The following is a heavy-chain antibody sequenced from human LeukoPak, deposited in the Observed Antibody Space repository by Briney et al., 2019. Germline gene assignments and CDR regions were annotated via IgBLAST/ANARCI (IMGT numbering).Heavy chain of an antibody. V-gene: IGHV3-74*01. CDR2: INSDGSSI. CDR3: ARHDLGALYAIDF. CDR1: GFTFSNYW. Sequence: GGSLRLSCAASGFTFSNYWMHWVRQAPGKGLVWVSRINSDGSSISYADSVKGRFTVSRDISKNTLYLQMNGLRVEDTAVYYCARHDLGALYAIDFWGQGTMVTVSS. D-gene: IGHD3-16*01. J-gene: IGHJ3*01.